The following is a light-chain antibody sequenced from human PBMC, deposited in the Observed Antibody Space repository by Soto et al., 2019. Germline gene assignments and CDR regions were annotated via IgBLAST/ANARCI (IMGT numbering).Light chain of an antibody. CDR3: QQYGSSPPIT. V-gene: IGKV3-20*01. J-gene: IGKJ4*01. CDR2: GAS. Sequence: EIVLTQSPGTLSLSPGERATLSCRASQSVSSRYLAWYQQKAGQAPRLLIYGASSRATGIPDRFSGSGSGTDFTLAISRLEPEDCGVYYCQQYGSSPPITFGGGTKVEIK. CDR1: QSVSSRY.